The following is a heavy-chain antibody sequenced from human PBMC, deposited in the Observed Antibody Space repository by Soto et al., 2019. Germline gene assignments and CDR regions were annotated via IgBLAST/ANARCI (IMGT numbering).Heavy chain of an antibody. CDR2: IKPSGGRP. V-gene: IGHV1-46*01. CDR1: GYSFTSHY. CDR3: ARARYSSGWSDY. Sequence: ASVKVSCKTSGYSFTSHYVHWVRQAPGQGLEWMGVIKPSGGRPNYAQRFQGRLTTTGDTSTSTVYMELSSLRSEDTAVYRCARARYSSGWSDYWGQGTLVTVSS. J-gene: IGHJ4*02. D-gene: IGHD6-19*01.